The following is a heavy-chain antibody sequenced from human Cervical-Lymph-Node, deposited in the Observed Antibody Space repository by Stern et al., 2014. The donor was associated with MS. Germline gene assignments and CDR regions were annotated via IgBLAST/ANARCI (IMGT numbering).Heavy chain of an antibody. Sequence: QLVQSGAEVKKPGASVTVSCKASGYTFISFYMHWVRQAPGQGLEWMGIINPSDGSTSYAQTLQGRVTMTRDTSTNTVYMELSSLRSEDTAVYYWAREHTSMAFGFWGQGTLVTVSS. CDR3: AREHTSMAFGF. V-gene: IGHV1-46*04. D-gene: IGHD5-18*01. CDR2: INPSDGST. CDR1: GYTFISFY. J-gene: IGHJ4*02.